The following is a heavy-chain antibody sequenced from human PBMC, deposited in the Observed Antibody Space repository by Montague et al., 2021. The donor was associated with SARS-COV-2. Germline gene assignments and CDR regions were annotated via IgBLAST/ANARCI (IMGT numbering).Heavy chain of an antibody. J-gene: IGHJ4*02. CDR1: GFTFSSYS. D-gene: IGHD3-10*01. CDR3: ARDQVLWFGEHVV. V-gene: IGHV3-48*02. Sequence: SLRLSCAASGFTFSSYSMNWARQTPGKGLEWVSFISSSSSTIYYADSVEGRFTISRDNAKNSLYLQMNSLRDEDTAVYYCARDQVLWFGEHVVWGQGTLVTVSS. CDR2: ISSSSSTI.